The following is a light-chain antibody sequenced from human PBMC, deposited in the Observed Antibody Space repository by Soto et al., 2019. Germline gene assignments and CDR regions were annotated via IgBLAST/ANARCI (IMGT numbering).Light chain of an antibody. Sequence: QSVLTQPPSVSGAPGQRVTISCTGSSSNIGAGYDVHWYQQLPGTAPKLLIYGNSNRPSGVPDRFSGSKSGTSASLASTGLQAEYEADYYCRSYDSSLSGSVFGGGTKLTVL. CDR2: GNS. CDR1: SSNIGAGYD. J-gene: IGLJ2*01. V-gene: IGLV1-40*01. CDR3: RSYDSSLSGSV.